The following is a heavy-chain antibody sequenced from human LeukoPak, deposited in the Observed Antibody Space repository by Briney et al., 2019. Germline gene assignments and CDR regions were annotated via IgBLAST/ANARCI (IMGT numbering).Heavy chain of an antibody. CDR3: ARDRVPGGWYDAFDI. CDR2: IKSDGSTT. J-gene: IGHJ3*02. D-gene: IGHD6-19*01. Sequence: PGGSLRLSCAVSGFNFGTYWMHWVRQAPGKGLVWVSRIKSDGSTTNYADSVRGRFTISRDNAKNSLYLQMNSLRAEDTAVYYCARDRVPGGWYDAFDIWGQGTMVTVSS. CDR1: GFNFGTYW. V-gene: IGHV3-74*01.